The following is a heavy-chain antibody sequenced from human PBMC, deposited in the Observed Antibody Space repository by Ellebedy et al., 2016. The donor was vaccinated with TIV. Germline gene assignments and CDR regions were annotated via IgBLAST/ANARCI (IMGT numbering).Heavy chain of an antibody. CDR1: GYSFTSYW. J-gene: IGHJ6*02. CDR2: IYPGDSDT. Sequence: KVSCKGSGYSFTSYWIGWVRQMPGKGLEWMGIIYPGDSDTRYSPSFQGQVTISADKSISTAYLQWSSLKASDTAMYYCARSDPMVRGVRNLMDVWGQGTTVTVSS. V-gene: IGHV5-51*01. D-gene: IGHD3-10*01. CDR3: ARSDPMVRGVRNLMDV.